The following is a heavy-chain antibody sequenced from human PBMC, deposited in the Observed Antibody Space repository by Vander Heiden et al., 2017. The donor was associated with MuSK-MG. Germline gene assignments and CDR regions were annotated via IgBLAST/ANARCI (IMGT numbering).Heavy chain of an antibody. J-gene: IGHJ6*03. CDR2: ISGSGSNT. V-gene: IGHV3-23*01. CDR3: AKARWLSLPADYMDV. Sequence: EVQLLESGGDLVQPGGSLRLSCAASGFTFPSYGMSWVRQAQGKGLVWVSYISGSGSNTYYADSVKGRFTISRDDSKKTLYLQMNSLRAEDTAVYYCAKARWLSLPADYMDVWGKGTTVTVSS. CDR1: GFTFPSYG. D-gene: IGHD3-22*01.